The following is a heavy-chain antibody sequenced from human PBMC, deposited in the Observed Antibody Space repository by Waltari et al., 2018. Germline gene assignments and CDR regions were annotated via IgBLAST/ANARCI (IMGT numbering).Heavy chain of an antibody. CDR1: AFTSSTYV. CDR3: ARDSRGAFDGGMDV. J-gene: IGHJ6*02. D-gene: IGHD3-10*01. CDR2: ISNDGGNI. Sequence: VQMVESGGGVVQPVRSLRISCAGTAFTSSTYVMHLVRQAPGKGLEWGAVISNDGGNIYYAESVKGRFTLSRDNSKNILYLQMSSLRGDDTARYYCARDSRGAFDGGMDVWGQGIKVTVSS. V-gene: IGHV3-30-3*01.